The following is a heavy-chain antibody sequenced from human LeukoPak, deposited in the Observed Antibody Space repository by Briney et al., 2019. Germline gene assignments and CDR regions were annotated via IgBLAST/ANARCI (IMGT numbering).Heavy chain of an antibody. Sequence: AGGSLRLSCAASGFTVSSNYMNWVRQAPGKGLEWVSYISSSSSTIYYADSVKGRFTISRDNAKNSLYLQMNSLRAEDTAVYYCARHSSGWELAWGQGTLVTVSS. J-gene: IGHJ4*02. CDR2: ISSSSSTI. V-gene: IGHV3-48*04. D-gene: IGHD6-19*01. CDR1: GFTVSSNY. CDR3: ARHSSGWELA.